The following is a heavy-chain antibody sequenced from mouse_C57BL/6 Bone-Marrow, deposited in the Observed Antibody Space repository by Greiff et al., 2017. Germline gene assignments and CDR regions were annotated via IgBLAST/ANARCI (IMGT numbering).Heavy chain of an antibody. J-gene: IGHJ1*03. CDR2: IDPSDSYT. D-gene: IGHD2-3*01. CDR3: ASGDDGYSYWYFDV. CDR1: GYTFISYW. Sequence: QLQQPGAELVMPGASVKLSCKASGYTFISYWMHWVKQRPGQGLEWIGEIDPSDSYTNYNQKFKGKSTLTVDKSSSTAYMQLSSLTSEDSAVYYCASGDDGYSYWYFDVWGTGTTVTVSS. V-gene: IGHV1-69*01.